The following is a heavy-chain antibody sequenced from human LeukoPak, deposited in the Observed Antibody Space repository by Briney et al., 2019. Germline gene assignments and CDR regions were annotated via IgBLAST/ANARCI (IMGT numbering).Heavy chain of an antibody. D-gene: IGHD2-2*01. CDR2: IYSGGST. CDR1: GFTVSSNY. CDR3: ARVRPGLPYLDAFDV. J-gene: IGHJ3*01. Sequence: GGSLRLSCAASGFTVSSNYMSWVRQAPGKGLEWVSVIYSGGSTYHADSVKGRFTISRDESKNTLSLQMNSLRAEDTAVYYCARVRPGLPYLDAFDVWGQGTMVTVSS. V-gene: IGHV3-66*02.